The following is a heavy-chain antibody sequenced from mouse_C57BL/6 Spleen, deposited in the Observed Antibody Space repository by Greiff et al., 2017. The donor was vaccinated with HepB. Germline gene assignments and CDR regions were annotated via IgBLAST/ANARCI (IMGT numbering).Heavy chain of an antibody. D-gene: IGHD2-5*01. V-gene: IGHV1-59*01. CDR2: IDPSDSYT. J-gene: IGHJ2*01. CDR3: AVYYSNYEGYFDY. CDR1: GYTFTSYW. Sequence: VQLQQPGAELVRPGPSVKLSCKASGYTFTSYWMHWVKQRPGQGLEWIGVIDPSDSYTNYNQKFKGKATLTVDTSSSTAYMQLSSLTSEDSAVYYCAVYYSNYEGYFDYWGQGTTLTVSS.